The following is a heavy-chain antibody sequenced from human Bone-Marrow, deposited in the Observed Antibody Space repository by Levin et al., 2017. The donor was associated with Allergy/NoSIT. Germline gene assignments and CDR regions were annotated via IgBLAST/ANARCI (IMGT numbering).Heavy chain of an antibody. V-gene: IGHV4-34*01. CDR1: GGSFSGYY. D-gene: IGHD6-6*01. CDR2: INDSGST. J-gene: IGHJ2*01. CDR3: ARKGADHSSDWYFDR. Sequence: KTSETLSLTCAVYGGSFSGYYWSWIRQPPGKGLEWIGEINDSGSTNHNPSLKSRVTISVDTSKNQFSLKLRSVTAADTAVYYCARKGADHSSDWYFDRWGRGTLVTVSS.